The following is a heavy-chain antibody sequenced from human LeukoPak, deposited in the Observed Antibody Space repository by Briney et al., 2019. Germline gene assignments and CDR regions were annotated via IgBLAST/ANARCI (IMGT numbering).Heavy chain of an antibody. J-gene: IGHJ4*02. V-gene: IGHV1-18*01. CDR1: GYSFTSYG. CDR3: ARHYYDSGGYNSAFDY. D-gene: IGHD3-22*01. Sequence: GASVKVSCKASGYSFTSYGITWVRQAPGQGLEWMGWINPYNGNTNYAQKLQGRVTMTTDTSTGTAYMELRSLRSDDTAVYYCARHYYDSGGYNSAFDYWGQGTLVTVSS. CDR2: INPYNGNT.